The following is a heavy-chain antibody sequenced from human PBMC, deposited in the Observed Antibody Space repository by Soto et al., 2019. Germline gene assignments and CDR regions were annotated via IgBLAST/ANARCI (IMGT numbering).Heavy chain of an antibody. J-gene: IGHJ4*02. CDR1: GYTLTELS. V-gene: IGHV1-24*01. D-gene: IGHD3-10*01. CDR3: AKIGGIWCGDNDD. CDR2: FDHEDGET. Sequence: QVQLVQSGAEVKKPGASVKVSCKFSGYTLTELSMHWVRQAPGKGLEWMGGFDHEDGETIYAQKFQGRVTMTEDTSTDQGYMELRSLRSEDKAVYYCAKIGGIWCGDNDDWGQGTLVTVSS.